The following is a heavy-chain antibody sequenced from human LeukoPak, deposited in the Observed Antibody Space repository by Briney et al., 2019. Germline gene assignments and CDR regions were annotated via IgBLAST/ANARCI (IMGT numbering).Heavy chain of an antibody. J-gene: IGHJ4*02. CDR2: IRSKAYGGTT. CDR3: TREGRIVGATPMGTFDY. D-gene: IGHD1-26*01. CDR1: GFTFGDYA. V-gene: IGHV3-49*04. Sequence: GGSLRLSCTASGFTFGDYAMSWVRQAPGKGLEWVGFIRSKAYGGTTEYAASVKGRFTISRDDSKSIAYLQMNSLKTEDTAVYYCTREGRIVGATPMGTFDYWGQGTLVTVSS.